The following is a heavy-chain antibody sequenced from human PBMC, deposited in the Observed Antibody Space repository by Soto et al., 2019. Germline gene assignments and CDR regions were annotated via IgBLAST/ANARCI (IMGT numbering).Heavy chain of an antibody. CDR3: ARVRSSGDSLGY. V-gene: IGHV4-61*03. J-gene: IGHJ4*02. CDR1: GGSVSSGSYY. Sequence: QVQLQESGPGLVKPSETLSLTCTVSGGSVSSGSYYWSWIRQPPGKGLEWIGYIYYSGSTRYNPSPKRRATISVDTSKNHSSPKLISVTAADTAVYYCARVRSSGDSLGYWGQGTLVTVSS. CDR2: IYYSGST. D-gene: IGHD3-22*01.